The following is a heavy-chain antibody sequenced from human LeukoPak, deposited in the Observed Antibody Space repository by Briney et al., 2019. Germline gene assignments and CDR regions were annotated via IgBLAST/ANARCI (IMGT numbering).Heavy chain of an antibody. D-gene: IGHD5-24*01. CDR3: VKDRDGGNFYFDE. CDR2: IRSDGGTT. J-gene: IGHJ4*02. Sequence: GGSLRLSCAASGFMFRSFGMPWVRQAPGKGLEWVSFIRSDGGTTDYAASVKGRLTVSRDNSKSTLYLQMNDLRVEDTAVYYCVKDRDGGNFYFDEWGQGVLVTVSS. V-gene: IGHV3-30*02. CDR1: GFMFRSFG.